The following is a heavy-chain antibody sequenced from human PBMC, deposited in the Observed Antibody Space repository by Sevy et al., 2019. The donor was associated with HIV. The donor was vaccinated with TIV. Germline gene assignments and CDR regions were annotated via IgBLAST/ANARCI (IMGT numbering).Heavy chain of an antibody. Sequence: SETLSLTCTVSGGSISSYYWSWIRQPAGKGLEWIGRIYTSGSTNYNPSLKSRVTMSVDTSKNQFSLKLSSVTAADTAVDYCARDRSFSGYDSSGYYTASNWFDPWGQGTLVTVSS. CDR1: GGSISSYY. V-gene: IGHV4-4*07. J-gene: IGHJ5*02. CDR2: IYTSGST. CDR3: ARDRSFSGYDSSGYYTASNWFDP. D-gene: IGHD3-22*01.